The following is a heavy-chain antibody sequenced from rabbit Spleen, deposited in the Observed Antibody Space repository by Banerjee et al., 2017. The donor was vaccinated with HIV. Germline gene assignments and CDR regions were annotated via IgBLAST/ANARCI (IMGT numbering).Heavy chain of an antibody. V-gene: IGHV1S45*01. CDR1: GFSFSDRDV. Sequence: QEQLEESGGGLVKPEGSLTLTCKASGFSFSDRDVMCWVRQAPGKGLEWIACINTATGKPVYASWAKGRFTISRTSSTTVFLQMTSLTAADTATYFCARDLVTVIGWNFNLWGPGTLVTVS. CDR2: INTATGKP. D-gene: IGHD5-1*01. J-gene: IGHJ4*01. CDR3: ARDLVTVIGWNFNL.